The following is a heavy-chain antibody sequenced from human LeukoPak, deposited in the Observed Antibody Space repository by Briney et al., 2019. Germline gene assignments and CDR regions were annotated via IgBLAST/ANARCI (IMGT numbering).Heavy chain of an antibody. CDR1: GFTFSNFA. V-gene: IGHV3-23*01. J-gene: IGHJ4*02. CDR2: ISGSGGST. D-gene: IGHD3-16*02. Sequence: GGSLRLSCAASGFTFSNFAMSWVRQAPGKGLGWVSAISGSGGSTYYADSVKGRFTISRDNSKNTLYLQMNSLRAEDTAVYYCARDRYDYVWGSYPFDYWGQGTLVTVSS. CDR3: ARDRYDYVWGSYPFDY.